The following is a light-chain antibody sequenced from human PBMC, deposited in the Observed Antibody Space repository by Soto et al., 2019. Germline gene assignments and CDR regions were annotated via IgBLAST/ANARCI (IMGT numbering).Light chain of an antibody. CDR1: SSDVGGYNY. CDR2: DVS. Sequence: QSALTQPRSVSGSPGQSVTISCTGTSSDVGGYNYVSWYQQNPGKAPKLMIYDVSKRPSGVSDRFSGSKSANTASLIISGLQAEDEADYYCISYTSSSTLVFGTGTKLTVL. V-gene: IGLV2-11*01. J-gene: IGLJ1*01. CDR3: ISYTSSSTLV.